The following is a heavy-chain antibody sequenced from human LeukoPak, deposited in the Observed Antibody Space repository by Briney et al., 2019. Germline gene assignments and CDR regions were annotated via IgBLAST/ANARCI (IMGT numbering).Heavy chain of an antibody. Sequence: SSETLSLTCTVSGGSISSGGYYWSWIRQPPGKGLEWIGYIYHSGSTYYNPSLKSRVTISVDRSKNQFSLKVNSVTAADTAVYYCARDEVGAIDYWGQGTLVTVSS. D-gene: IGHD1-26*01. V-gene: IGHV4-30-2*01. J-gene: IGHJ4*02. CDR2: IYHSGST. CDR3: ARDEVGAIDY. CDR1: GGSISSGGYY.